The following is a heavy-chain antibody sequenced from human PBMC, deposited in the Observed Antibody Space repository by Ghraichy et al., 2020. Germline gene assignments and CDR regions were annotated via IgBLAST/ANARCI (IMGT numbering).Heavy chain of an antibody. CDR2: IYYSGST. CDR3: ARVGRYCSSTSCYRSFDY. CDR1: GGSISSGGYY. Sequence: SETLSLTCTVSGGSISSGGYYWSWIRQHPGKGLEWIGYIYYSGSTYYNPSLKSRVTISVDTSKNQFSLKLSSVTAADTAVYYCARVGRYCSSTSCYRSFDYWGQGTLVTVSS. V-gene: IGHV4-31*03. D-gene: IGHD2-2*01. J-gene: IGHJ4*02.